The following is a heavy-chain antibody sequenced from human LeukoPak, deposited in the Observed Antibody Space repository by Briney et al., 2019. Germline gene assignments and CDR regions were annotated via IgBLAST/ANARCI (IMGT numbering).Heavy chain of an antibody. CDR2: TYYRSKWYN. J-gene: IGHJ6*03. CDR3: ARALYYYDSRASGYYYYYMDV. D-gene: IGHD3-22*01. CDR1: GDRVSSNSAA. V-gene: IGHV6-1*01. Sequence: SQTLSLSCAISGDRVSSNSAAWNWIRQSPSRGLEWLGRTYYRSKWYNDYAVSVKSRITINPDTSKNQFSLKLSSVTAADTAVYYCARALYYYDSRASGYYYYYMDVWGKGTTVTVSS.